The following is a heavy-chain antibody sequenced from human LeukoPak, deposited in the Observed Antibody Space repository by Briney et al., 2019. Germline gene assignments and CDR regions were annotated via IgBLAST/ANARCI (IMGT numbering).Heavy chain of an antibody. D-gene: IGHD3-10*01. J-gene: IGHJ6*03. Sequence: GGSLRLSCAASGFTFSDHYMDWVRQAPGKGLEWVGRTRNKANSYTTQYAASVKGRFTISRDDSKNSLYLQMNSLKTEDTAVYYCARVSGYYGSGTYSTPYYYYYYMDVWGKGTTVTVSS. V-gene: IGHV3-72*01. CDR3: ARVSGYYGSGTYSTPYYYYYYMDV. CDR2: TRNKANSYTT. CDR1: GFTFSDHY.